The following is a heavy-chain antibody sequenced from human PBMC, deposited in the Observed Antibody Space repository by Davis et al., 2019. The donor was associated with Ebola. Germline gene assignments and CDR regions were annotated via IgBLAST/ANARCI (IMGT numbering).Heavy chain of an antibody. CDR1: GGSIISSSSY. V-gene: IGHV4-39*01. CDR3: ARTYGSGSYYHDY. J-gene: IGHJ4*02. D-gene: IGHD3-10*01. Sequence: GSLRLSCTVSGGSIISSSSYWGWLRQPPRKGLEWIGSIYYSGITYYNPSLKSRVTISVDTSKNQFSLKLSSVTAADTAVYYCARTYGSGSYYHDYWGQGTLVTVSS. CDR2: IYYSGIT.